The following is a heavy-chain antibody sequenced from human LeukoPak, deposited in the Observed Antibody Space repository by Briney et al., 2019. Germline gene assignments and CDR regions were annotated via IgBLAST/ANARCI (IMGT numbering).Heavy chain of an antibody. V-gene: IGHV4-59*08. Sequence: PSETLSLTCTVSGGSISSYYWSWIRQPPGKGLEWIGYIYYSGSTNYNPPLKSRVTISVDTSKNQFSLKLSSVTAADTAVYYCARHRSSSWYLRRSNWFDPWGQGTLVTVSS. CDR1: GGSISSYY. J-gene: IGHJ5*02. CDR2: IYYSGST. D-gene: IGHD6-13*01. CDR3: ARHRSSSWYLRRSNWFDP.